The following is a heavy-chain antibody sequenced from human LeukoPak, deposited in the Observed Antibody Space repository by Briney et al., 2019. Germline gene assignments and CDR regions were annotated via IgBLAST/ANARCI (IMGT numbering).Heavy chain of an antibody. CDR2: IYYSGST. V-gene: IGHV4-59*01. Sequence: SGTLSLTCTVSGGSISSYYWSWIRQPPGKGLEWIGYIYYSGSTNYNPSLKSRVTISVDTSKNQFSLKLSSVTAADTAVYYCARAPSITAMTSFYFDYWGQGTLVTVSS. J-gene: IGHJ4*02. D-gene: IGHD5-18*01. CDR1: GGSISSYY. CDR3: ARAPSITAMTSFYFDY.